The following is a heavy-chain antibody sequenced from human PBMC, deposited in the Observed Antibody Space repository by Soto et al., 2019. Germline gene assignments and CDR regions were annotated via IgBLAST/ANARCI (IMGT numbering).Heavy chain of an antibody. J-gene: IGHJ3*02. CDR2: IIPIFGTA. Sequence: ASVKVSCKASGGTFSSYAISWVRQAPGQGLEWMGGIIPIFGTANYAQKFQGRVTITADESTSTAYMELSRLRSKDTAVYYCATTHTIMITFGGPFISAFDIWG. D-gene: IGHD3-16*01. CDR1: GGTFSSYA. CDR3: ATTHTIMITFGGPFISAFDI. V-gene: IGHV1-69*13.